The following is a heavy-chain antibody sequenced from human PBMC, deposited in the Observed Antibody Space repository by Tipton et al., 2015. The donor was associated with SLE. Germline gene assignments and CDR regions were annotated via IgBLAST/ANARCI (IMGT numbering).Heavy chain of an antibody. V-gene: IGHV4-34*01. CDR2: INHSGST. CDR1: GGSFSGYY. Sequence: TLSLTCAVYGGSFSGYYWGWIRQPPGKGLEWIGEINHSGSTNYNPSLKSRVTISVDTSKNQFSLKLSSVTAADTAVYYCARETVTKDAFDIWGQGTVVTVSS. CDR3: ARETVTKDAFDI. D-gene: IGHD4-23*01. J-gene: IGHJ3*02.